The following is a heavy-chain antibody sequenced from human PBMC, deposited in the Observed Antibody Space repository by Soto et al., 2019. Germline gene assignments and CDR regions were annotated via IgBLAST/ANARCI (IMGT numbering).Heavy chain of an antibody. D-gene: IGHD7-27*01. CDR2: TRNKANSYAT. CDR1: GFTFSGHY. J-gene: IGHJ4*02. CDR3: GTINGG. Sequence: EVQLVESGGGLVQPGGSLRLSCVASGFTFSGHYMDWVRQAPGKGLEWVGRTRNKANSYATEYAASVKGRFTISRDDSKNSLYLQMDSLKTEDTAVYYCGTINGGWGQGTLVTVSS. V-gene: IGHV3-72*01.